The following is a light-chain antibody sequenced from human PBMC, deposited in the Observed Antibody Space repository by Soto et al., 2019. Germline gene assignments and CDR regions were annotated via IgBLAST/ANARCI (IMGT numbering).Light chain of an antibody. Sequence: QSVLTQPPSVSAAPGQKVTISCSVSSSNIGGNSVSWYQQPPGTAPKLLIYDDNKRPSGIPDRFSGSKSGTSATLGITGFQTGDEADYYCGSWDSSLSAYVFGTGTKVTI. CDR3: GSWDSSLSAYV. CDR2: DDN. J-gene: IGLJ1*01. V-gene: IGLV1-51*01. CDR1: SSNIGGNS.